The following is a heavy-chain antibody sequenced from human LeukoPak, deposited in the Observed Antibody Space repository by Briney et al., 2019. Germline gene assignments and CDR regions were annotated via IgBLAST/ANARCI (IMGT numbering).Heavy chain of an antibody. CDR3: AREGIAAAGDNWFDP. CDR2: ISGNDGST. CDR1: GFTLTNNA. Sequence: GGSLRLSCAASGFTLTNNAMSWVRQAPGKGLEWVSVISGNDGSTYYAHSVKGRFTISRDNAKNSLYLQMNSLRAEDTAVYYCAREGIAAAGDNWFDPWGQGTLVTVSS. D-gene: IGHD6-13*01. J-gene: IGHJ5*02. V-gene: IGHV3-23*01.